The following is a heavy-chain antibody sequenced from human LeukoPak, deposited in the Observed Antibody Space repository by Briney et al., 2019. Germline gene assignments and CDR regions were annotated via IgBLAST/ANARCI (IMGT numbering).Heavy chain of an antibody. CDR1: GFTFSSYS. CDR2: ISSSSSYI. V-gene: IGHV3-21*01. J-gene: IGHJ2*01. CDR3: ARDEGGSGWYRSYWYFDL. D-gene: IGHD6-19*01. Sequence: GGSLRLSCAASGFTFSSYSMNWVRQAPGKGLEWVSSISSSSSYIYYADSVKGRFTISRDNAKNSLYLQMNSLRAGDTAVYYCARDEGGSGWYRSYWYFDLWGRGTLVTVSS.